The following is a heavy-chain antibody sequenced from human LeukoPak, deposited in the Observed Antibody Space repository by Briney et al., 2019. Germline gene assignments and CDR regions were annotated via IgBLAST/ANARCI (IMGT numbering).Heavy chain of an antibody. D-gene: IGHD6-19*01. V-gene: IGHV4-39*01. CDR3: SRHYLGKYSSVWYYFDY. CDR2: IYYGGST. Sequence: PSETLSLTCIVFGGSISSGTYYWGWIRQPPGKGLEWIGSIYYGGSTYYNPSLKSRVTISVDTSKNQFSLKLSSVTAADTAVYYSSRHYLGKYSSVWYYFDYWGQGTLVTVSS. CDR1: GGSISSGTYY. J-gene: IGHJ4*02.